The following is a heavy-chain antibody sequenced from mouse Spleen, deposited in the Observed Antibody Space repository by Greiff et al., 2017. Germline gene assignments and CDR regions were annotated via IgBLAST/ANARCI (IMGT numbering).Heavy chain of an antibody. CDR2: IHPSDSET. J-gene: IGHJ3*01. CDR3: AYGNYQGAWFAY. Sequence: QVQLQQPGAELVRPGASLKLSCKASGYSFTSYWMNWVKQSPGQGLEWIGMIHPSDSETRLNQKFKDKATLTVDKSSSTAYMQLSSPTSEDSAVYYCAYGNYQGAWFAYWGQGTLVTVSA. V-gene: IGHV1-74*01. CDR1: GYSFTSYW. D-gene: IGHD2-1*01.